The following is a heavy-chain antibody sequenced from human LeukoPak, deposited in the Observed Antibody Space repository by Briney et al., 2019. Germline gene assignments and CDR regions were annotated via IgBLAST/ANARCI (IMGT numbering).Heavy chain of an antibody. V-gene: IGHV1-46*01. D-gene: IGHD3-3*01. Sequence: ASVKVSCKASGYTFTSYYMHWVRQAPGQGLEWVGIINPSGGSTSYAQKFQGRVTMTRDTSTSTVYMELSSLRSEDTAVYYCPWGYYDFWSGKGESFDYWGQGTLVTVSS. CDR3: PWGYYDFWSGKGESFDY. J-gene: IGHJ4*02. CDR2: INPSGGST. CDR1: GYTFTSYY.